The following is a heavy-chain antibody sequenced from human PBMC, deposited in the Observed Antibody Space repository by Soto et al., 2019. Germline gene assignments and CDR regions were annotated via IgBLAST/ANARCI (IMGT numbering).Heavy chain of an antibody. J-gene: IGHJ4*02. CDR1: GYTFTGYY. D-gene: IGHD3-10*01. CDR3: ARARAWFGELFVFDY. Sequence: ASVKVSFKASGYTFTGYYMHWVRQAPGQGLEWMGWINPNSGGTNYAQKFQGRVTMTRDTSISTAYMELSRLRSDDTAVYYCARARAWFGELFVFDYWGQGTLVTVSS. V-gene: IGHV1-2*02. CDR2: INPNSGGT.